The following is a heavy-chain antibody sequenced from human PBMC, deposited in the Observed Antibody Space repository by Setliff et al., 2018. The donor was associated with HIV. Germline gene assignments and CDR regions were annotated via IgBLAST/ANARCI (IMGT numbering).Heavy chain of an antibody. CDR1: GYSISSGYY. D-gene: IGHD2-21*02. V-gene: IGHV4-38-2*02. CDR2: IYHSGNT. J-gene: IGHJ3*02. Sequence: SETLSLTCTVSGYSISSGYYWGWIRQPPGKGLEWIGSIYHSGNTYYMPSLQSRVTISVDMSKNQFSLNLNSVTAADTAVYYCARGQGCGGGCHYAFEMWGQGTIVTVSS. CDR3: ARGQGCGGGCHYAFEM.